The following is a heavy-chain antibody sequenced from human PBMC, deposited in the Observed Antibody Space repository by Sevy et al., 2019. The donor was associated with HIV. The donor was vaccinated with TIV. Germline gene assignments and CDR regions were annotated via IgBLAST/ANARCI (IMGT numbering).Heavy chain of an antibody. Sequence: GGALRRSCAASGFTFINHAMHWVRQAPGKGLEWVTVISYDGSNKYYADSVKGRFTISRDTSKSTVYLQMDSLRAEDTAVYYCARDLNSGYANYYYYGMDVWGQGTTVTVSS. CDR1: GFTFINHA. CDR2: ISYDGSNK. V-gene: IGHV3-30*04. CDR3: ARDLNSGYANYYYYGMDV. J-gene: IGHJ6*02. D-gene: IGHD5-12*01.